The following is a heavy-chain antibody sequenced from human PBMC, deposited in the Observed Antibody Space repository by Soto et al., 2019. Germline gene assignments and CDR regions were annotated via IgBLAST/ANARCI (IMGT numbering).Heavy chain of an antibody. CDR3: AREGRQLDHFDY. CDR1: GFTFSSYA. D-gene: IGHD6-6*01. Sequence: GGSLRLSCAASGFTFSSYAMHWVRQAPGKGLEWVAVISYDGSNKYYADSVKGRFTISRDNSKNTLYLQMNSLRAEDTAVYYCAREGRQLDHFDYWGQGTLVTVSS. J-gene: IGHJ4*02. CDR2: ISYDGSNK. V-gene: IGHV3-30-3*01.